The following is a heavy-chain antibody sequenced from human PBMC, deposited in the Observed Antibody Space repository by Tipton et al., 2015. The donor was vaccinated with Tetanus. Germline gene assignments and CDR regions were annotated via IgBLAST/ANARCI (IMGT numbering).Heavy chain of an antibody. CDR3: ARAPNRICRAFDY. CDR2: ITPIFGTT. J-gene: IGHJ4*02. D-gene: IGHD1-14*01. V-gene: IGHV1-69*01. Sequence: QSGPEVKKPGSSVKVSCKASGGTFTNYALSWVRQAPGQGLEWVGGITPIFGTTNSAPKFQGRVTITADESTNTAYMELSSLRSKDTAVYYCARAPNRICRAFDYWGQGSQVSVSS. CDR1: GGTFTNYA.